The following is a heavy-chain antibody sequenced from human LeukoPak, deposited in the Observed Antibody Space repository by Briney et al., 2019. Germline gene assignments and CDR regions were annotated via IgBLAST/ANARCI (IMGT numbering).Heavy chain of an antibody. V-gene: IGHV4-39*07. CDR3: ARDGRWSSSWTFDY. D-gene: IGHD6-13*01. J-gene: IGHJ4*02. Sequence: PSETLSLTCTVSGGSISSSSYYWGWIRQPPGKGLEWIGSIYYSGSTYYNPSLKSRVTISVDTSKNQFSLKLSSVTAADTAVYYCARDGRWSSSWTFDYWGQGTLVTVSS. CDR2: IYYSGST. CDR1: GGSISSSSYY.